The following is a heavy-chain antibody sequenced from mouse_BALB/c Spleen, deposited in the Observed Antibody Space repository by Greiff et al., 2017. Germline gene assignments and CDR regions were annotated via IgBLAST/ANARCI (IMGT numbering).Heavy chain of an antibody. J-gene: IGHJ4*01. CDR3: AREGWGVARYPMDY. CDR1: GYTFTGYA. D-gene: IGHD1-3*01. CDR2: IVPATGGT. Sequence: QVQLQQSGAELVRPGASVTLSCKASGYTFTGYAMHWVKQTPVQGLEWIGAIVPATGGTTYNQKFKGKATLTGDTSSSTAYMQLKSLTSEDSAVYYCAREGWGVARYPMDYWGQGTSVTVAS. V-gene: IGHV1-15*01.